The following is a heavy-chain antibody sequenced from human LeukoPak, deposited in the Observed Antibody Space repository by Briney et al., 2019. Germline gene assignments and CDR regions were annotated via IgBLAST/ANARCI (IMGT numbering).Heavy chain of an antibody. CDR3: ARETSQKGAHYMDV. V-gene: IGHV4-59*01. CDR2: IYYSGYT. CDR1: GGSISTYY. J-gene: IGHJ6*03. Sequence: SETLSLTCTVSGGSISTYYWSWLRQPPGKGLEYIGYIYYSGYTNYNPSLKSRVTISVDTSKNQFSLKLSSVTAVDTAVYYCARETSQKGAHYMDVWGKGTTVTISS. D-gene: IGHD3-16*01.